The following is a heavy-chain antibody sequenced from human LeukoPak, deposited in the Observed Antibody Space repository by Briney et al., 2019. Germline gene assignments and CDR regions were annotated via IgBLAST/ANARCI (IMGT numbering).Heavy chain of an antibody. J-gene: IGHJ4*02. D-gene: IGHD3-16*02. CDR2: ISYDGSNK. V-gene: IGHV3-30-3*02. Sequence: GGSLRLSCAASGFTFSGYPIHWVRQAPGKGLEWVAVISYDGSNKYYADSVKGRFTISRDNSKNTLYVQMNSLRADDAAVYYCAKGRSSYPMDYIFDFWGQGTLVTVSS. CDR3: AKGRSSYPMDYIFDF. CDR1: GFTFSGYP.